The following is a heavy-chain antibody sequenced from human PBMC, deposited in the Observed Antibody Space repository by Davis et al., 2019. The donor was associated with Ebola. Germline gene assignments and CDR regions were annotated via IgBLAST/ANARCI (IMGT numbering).Heavy chain of an antibody. CDR1: GGSISSSSYY. D-gene: IGHD2-15*01. CDR3: ASGLLDWFDP. J-gene: IGHJ5*02. CDR2: IYYSGST. Sequence: SETLSLTCTVSGGSISSSSYYWGWIRQPPGKGLEWLGSIYYSGSTYYNPSLKSRVTISVDTSKNQFSLKLSSVTAADTAVYYCASGLLDWFDPWGQGTLVTVSS. V-gene: IGHV4-39*01.